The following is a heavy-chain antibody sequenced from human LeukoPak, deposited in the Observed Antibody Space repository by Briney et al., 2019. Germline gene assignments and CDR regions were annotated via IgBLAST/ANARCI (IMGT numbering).Heavy chain of an antibody. CDR1: GFTFSSYS. Sequence: GGSLRLSCAASGFTFSSYSMNWVRQAPGKGLEWVSAISGSGGSTYYADSVKGRFTISRDNSKNTLYLQMNSLRAEDTAVYYCAKDPLYGDYTGWFDPWGQGTLVTVSS. CDR3: AKDPLYGDYTGWFDP. D-gene: IGHD4-17*01. CDR2: ISGSGGST. V-gene: IGHV3-23*01. J-gene: IGHJ5*02.